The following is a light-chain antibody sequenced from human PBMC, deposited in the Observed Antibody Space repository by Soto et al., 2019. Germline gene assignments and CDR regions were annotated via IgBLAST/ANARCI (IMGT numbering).Light chain of an antibody. CDR2: DAS. V-gene: IGKV1-13*02. Sequence: AIQLTQSPSSLSASVGDRVTITCRASQSISSALAWYQQKPGKAPKLLIYDASSLESGVPSRFSGSGSGTDFTLTISRLQAEDFATYYCNQFNSYITFGQGTRLEIK. CDR3: NQFNSYIT. CDR1: QSISSA. J-gene: IGKJ5*01.